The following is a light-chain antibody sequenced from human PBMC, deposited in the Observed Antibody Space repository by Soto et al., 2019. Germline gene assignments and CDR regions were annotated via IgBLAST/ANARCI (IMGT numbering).Light chain of an antibody. CDR1: SSNIGAGYD. Sequence: QSVLTQPPSVSGAPGQRVTISCTGSSSNIGAGYDVHWYQQLPGTAPKLLIYGNSNRPSGVPDRFSGYKSGTSASLAITWLQAEDEADYCCQSYDSSLSGFYVFGTGTKHTVL. V-gene: IGLV1-40*01. J-gene: IGLJ1*01. CDR2: GNS. CDR3: QSYDSSLSGFYV.